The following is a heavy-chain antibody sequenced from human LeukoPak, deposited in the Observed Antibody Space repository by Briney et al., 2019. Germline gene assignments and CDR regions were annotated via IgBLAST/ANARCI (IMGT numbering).Heavy chain of an antibody. CDR1: GETFNEYC. Sequence: KPSETLSLTCAVYGETFNEYCWTWIRQPPGKGPEWIGEINHSGSTNYNPSLKSRVTISVDTSKKQFSLKLTSVVAADTAVYYCARPGQLGSLCYGLDVWSQGTTVTVSS. J-gene: IGHJ6*02. V-gene: IGHV4-34*01. D-gene: IGHD7-27*01. CDR3: ARPGQLGSLCYGLDV. CDR2: INHSGST.